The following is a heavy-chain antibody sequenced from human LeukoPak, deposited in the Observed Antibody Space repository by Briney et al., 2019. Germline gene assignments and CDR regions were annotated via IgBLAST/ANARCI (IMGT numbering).Heavy chain of an antibody. D-gene: IGHD3-10*01. CDR1: GYTFTSYG. Sequence: ASVKVSCKASGYTFTSYGISWVRQAPGQGLEWMGWISAYNGNTNYAQKLQGRVTMTTDTSTSTAYMELRSLRSDDTAVCYCASFAGGYYGSGSYYNSPNDYWGQGTLVTASS. CDR3: ASFAGGYYGSGSYYNSPNDY. V-gene: IGHV1-18*01. CDR2: ISAYNGNT. J-gene: IGHJ4*02.